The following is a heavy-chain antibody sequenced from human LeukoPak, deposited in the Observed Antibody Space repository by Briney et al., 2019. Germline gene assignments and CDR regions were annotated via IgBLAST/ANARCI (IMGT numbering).Heavy chain of an antibody. V-gene: IGHV3-66*01. J-gene: IGHJ4*02. D-gene: IGHD3-10*01. Sequence: GGSLRLSCAASGFTVSNNYMGWVRQAPGKGLEWVSVIYSGGSTYYADSVKGRFTISRDIYKNTLHLQMNSLRAEDTAVYYCARGFQYGSGSYPYSLWGQGTLVTVSS. CDR3: ARGFQYGSGSYPYSL. CDR1: GFTVSNNY. CDR2: IYSGGST.